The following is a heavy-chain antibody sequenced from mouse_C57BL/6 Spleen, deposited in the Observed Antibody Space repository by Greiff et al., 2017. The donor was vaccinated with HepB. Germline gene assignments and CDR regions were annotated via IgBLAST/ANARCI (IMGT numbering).Heavy chain of an antibody. CDR1: GYTFTSYW. D-gene: IGHD1-1*01. CDR2: IHPNSGST. J-gene: IGHJ2*01. Sequence: QVQLQQPGAELVKPGASVKLSCKASGYTFTSYWMHWVKQRPGQGLEWIGMIHPNSGSTNYNEKFKSKATLTVDKSSSTAYMQLSSLTSEDSAVYYCAREFYYYGSSSYYFDYWGQGTTLTGSS. V-gene: IGHV1-64*01. CDR3: AREFYYYGSSSYYFDY.